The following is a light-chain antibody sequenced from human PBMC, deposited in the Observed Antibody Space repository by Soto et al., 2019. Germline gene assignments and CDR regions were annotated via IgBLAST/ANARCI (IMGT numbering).Light chain of an antibody. V-gene: IGLV2-14*01. CDR3: SSYTSSSTLGGV. CDR1: SSDVGGYNY. Sequence: QSALTQPASVSGSPGQSITISCTGTSSDVGGYNYVSWYQQHPGKAPKLMIYEVSNRPSGVSNRFSGSKSGNTASLTISGLQAEDEADYHCSSYTSSSTLGGVFGGGTKLTVL. CDR2: EVS. J-gene: IGLJ3*02.